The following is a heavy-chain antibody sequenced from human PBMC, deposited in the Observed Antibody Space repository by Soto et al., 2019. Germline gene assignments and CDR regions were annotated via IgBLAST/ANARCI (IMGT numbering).Heavy chain of an antibody. D-gene: IGHD3-22*01. CDR3: AALIVVVMYPDY. CDR2: TYPGGTT. Sequence: PGGSLRLSCAASGFTVSSNYMSWVRQAPGEGLEWVSVTYPGGTTYYADSVKGRSTISRDNSKNTLYLQMNSLRAEDTAVYYCAALIVVVMYPDYWGQGTLVTVSS. V-gene: IGHV3-53*01. J-gene: IGHJ4*02. CDR1: GFTVSSNY.